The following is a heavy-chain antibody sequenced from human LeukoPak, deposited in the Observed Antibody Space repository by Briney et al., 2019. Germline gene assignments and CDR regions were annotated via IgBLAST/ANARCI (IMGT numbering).Heavy chain of an antibody. D-gene: IGHD3-22*01. CDR3: AGSRDSSGRTNFDY. Sequence: GGSLRLSCAASGFTFSSYGMHWVRQAPGKGLEWVAVIWYDGSNKYYADSVKGRFTISRDNSKNTLYLQMNSLRAEDTAVYYCAGSRDSSGRTNFDYWGQGTLVTVSS. V-gene: IGHV3-33*01. CDR1: GFTFSSYG. J-gene: IGHJ4*02. CDR2: IWYDGSNK.